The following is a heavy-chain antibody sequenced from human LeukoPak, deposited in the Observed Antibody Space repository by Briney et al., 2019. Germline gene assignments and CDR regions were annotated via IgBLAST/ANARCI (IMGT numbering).Heavy chain of an antibody. CDR2: INPSGGST. J-gene: IGHJ4*02. Sequence: GASVKVSCKASGYTFTSYYMHWVRQAPGQGLEWMGIINPSGGSTSYAQKFQGRVTMTRDTSTSTVYMELSSLRSEDTAVYYCAREGQWLVSRTRDFDYWGQGTLVTVSS. CDR3: AREGQWLVSRTRDFDY. V-gene: IGHV1-46*01. D-gene: IGHD6-19*01. CDR1: GYTFTSYY.